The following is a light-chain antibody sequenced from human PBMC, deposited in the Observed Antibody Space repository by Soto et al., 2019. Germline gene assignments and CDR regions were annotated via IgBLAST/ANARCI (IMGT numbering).Light chain of an antibody. CDR3: VSYTSSPTHA. CDR2: DVA. CDR1: SSDVVGSNF. V-gene: IGLV2-14*03. J-gene: IGLJ1*01. Sequence: QWAVTQPASVSDSPGQSITISCTGTSSDVVGSNFVSWYQQHPGKPPKLIIYDVANRPSGVSNLFSGSKSGSTASLIISRLQTEDEADYYCVSYTSSPTHAFGTGTKGTVL.